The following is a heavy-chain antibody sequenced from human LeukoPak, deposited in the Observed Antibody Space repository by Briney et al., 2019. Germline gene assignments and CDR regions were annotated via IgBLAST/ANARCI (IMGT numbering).Heavy chain of an antibody. CDR1: GFTFSDYY. J-gene: IGHJ3*02. V-gene: IGHV3-11*06. D-gene: IGHD5-18*01. Sequence: GGSLRLSCAASGFTFSDYYMSWIRQAPGKGLEWVSYISSSSSYTNYADSVKGRFTISRDNAKNSLYLQMNSLRAEDTAVYYCARDRWIQLRSTDNTDAFDIWGQGTMVTVSS. CDR3: ARDRWIQLRSTDNTDAFDI. CDR2: ISSSSSYT.